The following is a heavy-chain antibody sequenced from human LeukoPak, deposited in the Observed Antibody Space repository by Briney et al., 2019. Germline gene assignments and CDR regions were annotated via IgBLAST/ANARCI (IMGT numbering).Heavy chain of an antibody. J-gene: IGHJ4*02. CDR3: ARGVSYGGNRSLGY. CDR2: IYYSGST. V-gene: IGHV4-34*01. D-gene: IGHD4-23*01. Sequence: GSLRLSCAASGFTFSDYYMSWIRQAPGKGLEWIGSIYYSGSTYYNPSLKSRVTISVDTSKNQFSLKLSSVTAADTAVYYCARGVSYGGNRSLGYWGQGTLVTVSS. CDR1: GFTFSDYY.